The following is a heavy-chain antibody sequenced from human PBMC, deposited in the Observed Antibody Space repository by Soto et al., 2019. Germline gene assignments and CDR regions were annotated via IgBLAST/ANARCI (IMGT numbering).Heavy chain of an antibody. Sequence: SETLSLTCTVSGGSISSNNYYWGWIRQPPGKGLDWIGNIYYSGSTYYNPSLKSRSTITVDTSKNQFSLKLSSVTAADTAVYYCARSSRVTKPLDAFNIWGQGTMVTVSS. CDR2: IYYSGST. CDR1: GGSISSNNYY. J-gene: IGHJ3*02. D-gene: IGHD4-17*01. V-gene: IGHV4-39*01. CDR3: ARSSRVTKPLDAFNI.